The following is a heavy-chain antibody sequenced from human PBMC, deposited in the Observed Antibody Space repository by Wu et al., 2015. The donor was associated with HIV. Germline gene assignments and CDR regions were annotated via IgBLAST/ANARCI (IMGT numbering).Heavy chain of an antibody. CDR1: GYTFTSYG. D-gene: IGHD6-19*01. CDR2: INTFNSNT. CDR3: ARDWLGIAVAGTPDW. J-gene: IGHJ4*02. Sequence: QVHLEQSGVEVKKPGASVKVSCKASGYTFTSYGINWVRQAPGQGLEWMGWINTFNSNTEYAQNLQGRVTMTTDTSTNTAYMELRSLRSDDTAVYYCARDWLGIAVAGTPDWWGQGTLVTVSS. V-gene: IGHV1-18*01.